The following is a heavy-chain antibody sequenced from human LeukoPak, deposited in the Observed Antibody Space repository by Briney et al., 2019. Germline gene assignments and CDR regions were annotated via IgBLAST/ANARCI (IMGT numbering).Heavy chain of an antibody. Sequence: GASVKVSCKASGGTLSSYAISWVRQAPGQGLEWMGGIIPIFGTANYAQKFQGRVTITADESTSTAYMELSSLRSEDTAVYYCARGLGYCSSTSCYAGPRYYGMDVWGQGTTVTVSS. CDR1: GGTLSSYA. D-gene: IGHD2-2*01. J-gene: IGHJ6*02. V-gene: IGHV1-69*13. CDR2: IIPIFGTA. CDR3: ARGLGYCSSTSCYAGPRYYGMDV.